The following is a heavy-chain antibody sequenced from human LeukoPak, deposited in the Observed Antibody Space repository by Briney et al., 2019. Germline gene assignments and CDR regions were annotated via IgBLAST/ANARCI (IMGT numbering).Heavy chain of an antibody. V-gene: IGHV3-13*01. D-gene: IGHD4-23*01. Sequence: GGSLRLSCAASGFTFSNYGMHWVRQATGKGLEWVSSVGTAGDTDYPGSVKGRFTTSRENAKNSLYLQMDSLRPEDTAVYYCAREVYGGNQDAFDIWGQGTMVSVSS. J-gene: IGHJ3*02. CDR3: AREVYGGNQDAFDI. CDR2: VGTAGDT. CDR1: GFTFSNYG.